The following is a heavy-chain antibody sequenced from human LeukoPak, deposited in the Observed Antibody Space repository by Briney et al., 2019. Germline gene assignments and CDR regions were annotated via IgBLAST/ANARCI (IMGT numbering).Heavy chain of an antibody. CDR2: ISASGDVT. J-gene: IGHJ3*02. V-gene: IGHV3-23*01. Sequence: GGSLRLSCAASGFSFSAYPMGWVRQAPGKGLQWLSGISASGDVTFHADRVKGRFAISRDNSKDTLYLQMTGLRAGDTAEYYCAKSLFTSATGTGRAFHIWGQGTMVTVSS. CDR1: GFSFSAYP. D-gene: IGHD1-1*01. CDR3: AKSLFTSATGTGRAFHI.